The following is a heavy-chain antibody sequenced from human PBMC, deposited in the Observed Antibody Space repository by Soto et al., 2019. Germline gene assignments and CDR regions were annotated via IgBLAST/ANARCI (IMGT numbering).Heavy chain of an antibody. CDR3: AKRLAIVLVPAAMNYYYGMDV. V-gene: IGHV3-30*18. D-gene: IGHD2-2*01. Sequence: SLRLSCAASGFTFSSYGMHWVRQAPGKGLEWVAVISYDGSNKYYADSVKGRFTISRDNSKNTLYLQMDSLRAEDTAVYYCAKRLAIVLVPAAMNYYYGMDVWGQGTTVTVSS. CDR2: ISYDGSNK. J-gene: IGHJ6*02. CDR1: GFTFSSYG.